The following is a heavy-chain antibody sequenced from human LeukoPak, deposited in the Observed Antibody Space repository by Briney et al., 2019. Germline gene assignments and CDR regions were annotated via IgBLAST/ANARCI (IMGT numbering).Heavy chain of an antibody. CDR1: GFTFSRHG. V-gene: IGHV3-33*01. J-gene: IGHJ3*01. Sequence: GTSLRLSCGASGFTFSRHGMHWVRQAPGKGLEWVAVIWYDGSKTYYADSVKGRFTISRDNSKNALYLQMNSPSAEDTAVYYCVRLSTFKVGSTAYDAFDLWGHGTMVTVSS. CDR3: VRLSTFKVGSTAYDAFDL. CDR2: IWYDGSKT. D-gene: IGHD1-26*01.